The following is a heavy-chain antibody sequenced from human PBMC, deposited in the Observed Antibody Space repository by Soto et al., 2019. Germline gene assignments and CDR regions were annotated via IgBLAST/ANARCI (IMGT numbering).Heavy chain of an antibody. V-gene: IGHV1-3*04. Sequence: ASVNVSCKASGYTFTSYSMHWVRQAPGQRLEWVGWFNIGNGNTEFSQKFQGRVTITRDTSASTDYMELSSLTSEDTAVYYCARDSWGFDYWGQGTQVTVSS. CDR3: ARDSWGFDY. D-gene: IGHD7-27*01. CDR2: FNIGNGNT. CDR1: GYTFTSYS. J-gene: IGHJ4*02.